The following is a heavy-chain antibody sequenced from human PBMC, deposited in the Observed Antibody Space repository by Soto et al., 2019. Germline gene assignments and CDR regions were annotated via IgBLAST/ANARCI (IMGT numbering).Heavy chain of an antibody. CDR2: IKSKTDGGTT. Sequence: GGSLRLSCAASGFTFSNAWMSWVRQAPGKGLEWVGRIKSKTDGGTTDYAAPVKGRFTISRDDSKNTLYLQMNSLKTEDTAVYYCTTEYYYDSSGYPDYWGQGTLVTVSS. CDR1: GFTFSNAW. J-gene: IGHJ4*02. V-gene: IGHV3-15*01. D-gene: IGHD3-22*01. CDR3: TTEYYYDSSGYPDY.